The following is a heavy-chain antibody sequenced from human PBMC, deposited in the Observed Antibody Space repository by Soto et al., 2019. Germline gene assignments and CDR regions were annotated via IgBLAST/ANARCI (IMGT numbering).Heavy chain of an antibody. J-gene: IGHJ6*02. CDR3: ARGKDDFWSGYRDKYGMDV. D-gene: IGHD3-3*01. V-gene: IGHV6-1*01. CDR2: TYYRSKWYN. Sequence: PSQTLSLTCAISGDSVSSNSAAWNWIRQSPSRGLEWLGRTYYRSKWYNDYAVSVKSRITINPDTSKNQFSLQLNSVTPEDTAVYYCARGKDDFWSGYRDKYGMDVWGQGTTVTSP. CDR1: GDSVSSNSAA.